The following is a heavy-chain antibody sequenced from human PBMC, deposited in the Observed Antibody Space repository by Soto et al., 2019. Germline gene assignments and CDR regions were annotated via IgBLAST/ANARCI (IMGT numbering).Heavy chain of an antibody. CDR2: IWYDGSNK. CDR3: ARDLALTMVRGVLDP. J-gene: IGHJ5*02. D-gene: IGHD3-10*01. Sequence: GGSLRLSCAASGFTFSSYGMHWVRQAPGKGLEWVAVIWYDGSNKYYADSVKGRFTISRDNSKNTLYLQMNSLRAEDTAVYYCARDLALTMVRGVLDPWGQGTLVTVSS. V-gene: IGHV3-33*01. CDR1: GFTFSSYG.